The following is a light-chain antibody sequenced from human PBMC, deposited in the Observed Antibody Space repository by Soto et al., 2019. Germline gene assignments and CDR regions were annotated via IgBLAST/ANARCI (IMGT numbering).Light chain of an antibody. Sequence: EIQVTQDTSTLSASVGDRVTITCGACQSIGTCLAWYQQKPGKAPKLLIFGASTMESGVPSRFSGRGSGTDFTLTISSLQPDDFATYYCQQYSDSSGAFGQGTKVDI. CDR1: QSIGTC. V-gene: IGKV1-5*01. CDR2: GAS. J-gene: IGKJ1*01. CDR3: QQYSDSSGA.